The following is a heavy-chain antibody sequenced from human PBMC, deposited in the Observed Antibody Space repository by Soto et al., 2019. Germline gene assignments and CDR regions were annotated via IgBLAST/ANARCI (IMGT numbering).Heavy chain of an antibody. D-gene: IGHD5-12*01. CDR2: IYHSGST. CDR3: ASLLGGYSAKGWFDP. J-gene: IGHJ5*02. V-gene: IGHV4-30-2*01. Sequence: QLQLQESGSGLVKPSQTLSLTCAVSGGSISSGGYSWSWIRQPPGKGLEWIGYIYHSGSTYYNPSLKSRVTMSVDRSKNQFSLKLSSVTAADTAVYYCASLLGGYSAKGWFDPWGQGTLVTVSS. CDR1: GGSISSGGYS.